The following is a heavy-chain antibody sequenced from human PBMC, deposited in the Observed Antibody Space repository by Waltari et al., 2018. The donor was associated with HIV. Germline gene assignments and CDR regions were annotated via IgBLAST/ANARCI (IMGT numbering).Heavy chain of an antibody. J-gene: IGHJ5*02. Sequence: GGVVRPGGSLRLSCAASGFTFDDYGMSWVRQAPGKGLEWVSGINWNGGSTGYADSVKGRFTISRDNAKNSLYLQMNSLRAEDTALYYCARVRSGYYGNWFDPWGQGTLVTVSS. CDR1: GFTFDDYG. V-gene: IGHV3-20*04. CDR2: INWNGGST. CDR3: ARVRSGYYGNWFDP. D-gene: IGHD3-22*01.